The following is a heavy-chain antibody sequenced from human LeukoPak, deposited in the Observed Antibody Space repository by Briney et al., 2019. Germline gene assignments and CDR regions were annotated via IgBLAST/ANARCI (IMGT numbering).Heavy chain of an antibody. Sequence: GGSLRLSCAASGFTFSSYGMHWVRQAPGKGLEWVAVIWYDGSNKYYADSAKGRFTISRDNSKNTLYLQMNSLRAEDTAVYYCARGRTMVRGVHFDYWGQGTLVTVSS. CDR1: GFTFSSYG. D-gene: IGHD3-10*01. CDR3: ARGRTMVRGVHFDY. J-gene: IGHJ4*02. V-gene: IGHV3-33*01. CDR2: IWYDGSNK.